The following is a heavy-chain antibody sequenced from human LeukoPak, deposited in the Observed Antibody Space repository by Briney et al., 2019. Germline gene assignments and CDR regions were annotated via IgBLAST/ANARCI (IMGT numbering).Heavy chain of an antibody. CDR2: ISSRGSYT. CDR1: GFIFSDYY. Sequence: GGSLRLSCAASGFIFSDYYMSWIRQAPGKGREWVSYISSRGSYTNYADSVKGRFTISRDNAKNSLYLQMNTLRDEDTAVYYCARDTRSSKTYYDSSGYYPDAFDIWGQGTMVPVSS. CDR3: ARDTRSSKTYYDSSGYYPDAFDI. D-gene: IGHD3-22*01. V-gene: IGHV3-11*06. J-gene: IGHJ3*02.